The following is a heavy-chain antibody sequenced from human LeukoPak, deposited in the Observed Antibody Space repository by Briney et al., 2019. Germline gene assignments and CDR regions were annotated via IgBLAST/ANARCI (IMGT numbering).Heavy chain of an antibody. CDR2: ISSSSSYI. CDR3: AREKQRADALDY. V-gene: IGHV3-21*01. J-gene: IGHJ4*02. CDR1: GFTFSSYS. D-gene: IGHD6-25*01. Sequence: GGSLRLSCAASGFTFSSYSMNWVRQAPGKGLEWVSSISSSSSYIYYADSVKGRFTISRDNAKNSLYLQMNSLRAEDTAVYYCAREKQRADALDYWGQGTLVTVSS.